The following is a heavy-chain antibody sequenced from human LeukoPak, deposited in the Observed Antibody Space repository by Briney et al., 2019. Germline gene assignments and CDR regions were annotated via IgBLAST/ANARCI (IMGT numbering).Heavy chain of an antibody. V-gene: IGHV1-2*02. CDR3: ARLGTGYSGYDYLLYFDY. Sequence: ASVTVSCKASGYTFTGYYMHWVRQAPGQGLEWMGWINPNSGGTNYAQKFQGRVTMTKDTSISTAYMELSRLRSDDTAVYYCARLGTGYSGYDYLLYFDYWGQGTLVAVSS. CDR1: GYTFTGYY. CDR2: INPNSGGT. J-gene: IGHJ4*02. D-gene: IGHD5-12*01.